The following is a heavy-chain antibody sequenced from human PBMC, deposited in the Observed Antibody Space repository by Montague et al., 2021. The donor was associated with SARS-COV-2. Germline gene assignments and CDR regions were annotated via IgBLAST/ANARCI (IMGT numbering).Heavy chain of an antibody. V-gene: IGHV4-34*01. CDR1: GGSFSGYY. D-gene: IGHD2-2*02. CDR3: ASLTLGYCSSTSCYSDWFDP. J-gene: IGHJ5*02. Sequence: SETRSLTCAVYGGSFSGYYWSWIRQPPGKGLEWIGEINHSGSTNYNPSLKSRVTISVHTSKNQFSLKLSSVTAADTAVYYCASLTLGYCSSTSCYSDWFDPWGQGTLVTVSS. CDR2: INHSGST.